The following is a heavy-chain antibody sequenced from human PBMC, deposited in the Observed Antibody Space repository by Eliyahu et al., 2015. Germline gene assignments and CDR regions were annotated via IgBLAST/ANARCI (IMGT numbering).Heavy chain of an antibody. Sequence: QLHLQESGPGLVKPSETLSLTCTVSGGTISSSSYYWAWIRQPPGKGLEWIGSIDHSGSTYYNPSLKSRVTISVDTSRNQFSLKVTSVTAADTAVYFCAKELPTPSPDWGQGTLVTVSA. CDR3: AKELPTPSPD. V-gene: IGHV4-39*01. J-gene: IGHJ4*02. D-gene: IGHD1-26*01. CDR1: GGTISSSSYY. CDR2: IDHSGST.